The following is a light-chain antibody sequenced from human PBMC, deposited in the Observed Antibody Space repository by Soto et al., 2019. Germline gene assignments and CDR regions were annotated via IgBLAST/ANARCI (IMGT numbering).Light chain of an antibody. CDR1: QSVSSN. J-gene: IGKJ1*01. CDR3: QQFNSWPRT. CDR2: GTS. Sequence: IVMTQSPATLSVSPGERATLSCRASQSVSSNLAWYQQNPGQAPRLLIYGTSTRATGIPARFSGSGSGTEFTLTISSLQSEDVAVYYCQQFNSWPRTFGQGTKVEIK. V-gene: IGKV3-15*01.